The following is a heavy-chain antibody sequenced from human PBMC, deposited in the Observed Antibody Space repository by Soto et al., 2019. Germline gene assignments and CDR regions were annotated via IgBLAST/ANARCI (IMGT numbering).Heavy chain of an antibody. CDR3: ARPDYYGSGSVDY. CDR1: GFTFSSYS. V-gene: IGHV3-48*01. Sequence: EVQLVESGGGLVQPGGSLRLSCAASGFTFSSYSMNWVRQAPGKGLECVSYISSSSSTIYYADSVKGRFTISRDNAKNSRYLQMNSLRAEDTDVYYCARPDYYGSGSVDYWGQGTLVTVSS. CDR2: ISSSSSTI. J-gene: IGHJ4*02. D-gene: IGHD3-10*01.